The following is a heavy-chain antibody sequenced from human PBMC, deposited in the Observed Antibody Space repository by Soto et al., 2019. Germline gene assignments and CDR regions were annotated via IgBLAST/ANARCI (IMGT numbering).Heavy chain of an antibody. CDR3: ARAGSSSWHRRFDY. CDR1: RFTFGSYA. V-gene: IGHV3-30-3*01. J-gene: IGHJ4*02. Sequence: GGSLILSCPASRFTFGSYAMHWVRQAPGKGLEWVAVISYDGSNRYYADSVKGRFTISRDNSKNTLYLQMNSLRAEDTAVYYCARAGSSSWHRRFDYWGQGTLVTVSS. CDR2: ISYDGSNR. D-gene: IGHD6-13*01.